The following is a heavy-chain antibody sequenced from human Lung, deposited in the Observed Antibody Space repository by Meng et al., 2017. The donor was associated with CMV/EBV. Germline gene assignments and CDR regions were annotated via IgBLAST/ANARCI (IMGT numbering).Heavy chain of an antibody. CDR2: ISKSGTDR. CDR1: GLTFSNFE. J-gene: IGHJ4*02. Sequence: SCTASGLTFSNFEMNWIRQAPGKGLEWVPHISKSGTDRFYADSVKGRFTISRDNAKNSLFLHMYNLRAEDTAVYFCALKAGYEWGPGPLVTVSS. V-gene: IGHV3-48*03. D-gene: IGHD3-3*01. CDR3: ALKAGYE.